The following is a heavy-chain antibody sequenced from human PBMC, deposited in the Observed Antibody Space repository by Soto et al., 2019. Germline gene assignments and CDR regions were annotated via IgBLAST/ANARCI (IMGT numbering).Heavy chain of an antibody. D-gene: IGHD6-19*01. CDR3: PSEYSSGWYYGMDA. V-gene: IGHV3-33*01. CDR1: GFTFSSYG. J-gene: IGHJ6*02. CDR2: IWYDGSNK. Sequence: QVQLVESGGGVVQPGRSLRLSCAASGFTFSSYGMHWVRQAPGKGLEWVAVIWYDGSNKYYADSVKGRFTISRNNSKKTQDLKMNSLRAEVTAVYSCPSEYSSGWYYGMDAWGQGIKDTVSS.